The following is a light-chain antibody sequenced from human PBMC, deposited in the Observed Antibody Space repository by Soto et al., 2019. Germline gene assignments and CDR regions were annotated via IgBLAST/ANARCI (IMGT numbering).Light chain of an antibody. Sequence: QAVVTQPPSASGSPGQSVTISCSGTSSDVGGYNYVSWYQQHPGKAPKLMIYEVLKRPSGVPDRFSGSRSGNTASLTVSGLQAEDEADYYCSSYAGSNNLVFGGGTKLTVL. CDR3: SSYAGSNNLV. J-gene: IGLJ2*01. CDR2: EVL. CDR1: SSDVGGYNY. V-gene: IGLV2-8*01.